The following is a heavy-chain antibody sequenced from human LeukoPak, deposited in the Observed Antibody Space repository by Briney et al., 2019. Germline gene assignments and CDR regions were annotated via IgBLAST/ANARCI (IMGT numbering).Heavy chain of an antibody. J-gene: IGHJ3*02. Sequence: GGSLRLSCAASGFTFSSYSMNWVRQAPGKGLEWVSSISSSSSYIYYADSVKGRFTISRDNAKNSLYLQMNSLRAEDTAVYYCARNPRYNWNDVMDAFDIWGQGTMVTVSS. V-gene: IGHV3-21*01. CDR3: ARNPRYNWNDVMDAFDI. D-gene: IGHD1-1*01. CDR2: ISSSSSYI. CDR1: GFTFSSYS.